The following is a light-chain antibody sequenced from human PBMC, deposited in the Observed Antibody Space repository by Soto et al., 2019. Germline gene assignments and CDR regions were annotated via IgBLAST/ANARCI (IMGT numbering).Light chain of an antibody. CDR2: AVN. CDR3: AAWDDSLNGYV. Sequence: QSVRIQPPSVSGSPGQSVTISCTGTSSEVGSDDYVSWYQQHPGTVPKPMIYAVNTQPSGVPDRFSGSKSGTSASLAISELQSEDEADYYCAAWDDSLNGYVFGTGTKVTVL. V-gene: IGLV2-11*01. J-gene: IGLJ1*01. CDR1: SSEVGSDDY.